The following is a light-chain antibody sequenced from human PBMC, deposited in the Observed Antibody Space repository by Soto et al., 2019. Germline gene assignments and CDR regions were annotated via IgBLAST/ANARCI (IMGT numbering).Light chain of an antibody. Sequence: DIVMTQSPDSLAVSLGERATINCKSSQSVLYRSNNKNHLAWYQHKPGQAPRLLIYGTSSRATGIPDRFSGSGSGTDFTLTISRLEPEDFAVYYCQQYGSSITFGQGTRLEIK. CDR3: QQYGSSIT. V-gene: IGKV4-1*01. J-gene: IGKJ5*01. CDR1: QSVLYRSNNKNH. CDR2: GTS.